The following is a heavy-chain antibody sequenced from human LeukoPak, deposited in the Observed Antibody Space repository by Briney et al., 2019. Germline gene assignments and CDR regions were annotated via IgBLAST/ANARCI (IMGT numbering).Heavy chain of an antibody. V-gene: IGHV3-53*01. D-gene: IGHD1-26*01. CDR3: ARGGNYFDY. CDR1: GFTFSDYY. J-gene: IGHJ4*02. CDR2: IYSGGNT. Sequence: PGRSLRLSCAASGFTFSDYYMSWIRQAPGKGLEWVSVIYSGGNTYYADSVRGRFTVSRDNSKNTLYLQMNSLTAEDTAMYYCARGGNYFDYWGQGTLVTVSS.